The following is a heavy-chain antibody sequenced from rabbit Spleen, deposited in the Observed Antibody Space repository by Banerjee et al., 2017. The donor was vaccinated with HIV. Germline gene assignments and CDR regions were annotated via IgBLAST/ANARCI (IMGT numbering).Heavy chain of an antibody. CDR2: IHADSSGST. J-gene: IGHJ4*01. D-gene: IGHD1-1*01. Sequence: QEQLVESGGGLVQPEGSLTLTCTASGFDFSNKAVMCWVRQAPGKGLEWIACIHADSSGSTYYASWAKGRFTISKTSSTTVTLQLNSLTAADTATYFCARDLVAVIGWNFNLWGPGTLVTVS. CDR3: ARDLVAVIGWNFNL. V-gene: IGHV1S45*01. CDR1: GFDFSNKAV.